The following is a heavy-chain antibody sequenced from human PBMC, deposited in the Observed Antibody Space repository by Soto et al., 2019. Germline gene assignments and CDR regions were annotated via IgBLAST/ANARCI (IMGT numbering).Heavy chain of an antibody. Sequence: QVQLQESGPGLVKPSETLSLTCTVSGGSVSSGSYYWSWIRQPPGKGLEWIGYIYYSGSTNYNPSLKSRVTISVDKSKNQFSLKLSSVTAADTAVYYCARRSLGYCSSTSCPPSYYYYGMDVWGQGTTVTVSS. CDR1: GGSVSSGSYY. D-gene: IGHD2-2*01. J-gene: IGHJ6*02. CDR3: ARRSLGYCSSTSCPPSYYYYGMDV. CDR2: IYYSGST. V-gene: IGHV4-61*01.